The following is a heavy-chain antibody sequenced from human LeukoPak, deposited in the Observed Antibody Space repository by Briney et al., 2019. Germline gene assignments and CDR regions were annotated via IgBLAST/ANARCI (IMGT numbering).Heavy chain of an antibody. CDR3: AKATSIAAVNGDY. CDR1: GFTFNSYA. J-gene: IGHJ4*02. CDR2: ISGGGTST. D-gene: IGHD6-6*01. Sequence: GGSLRLSCADSGFTFNSYAMSWVRQAPGKGLEWVSAISGGGTSTYYADSVKGRFTISRDNSKNTLFLQVNSLRAEDTAVYYCAKATSIAAVNGDYWGQGTLVTVSS. V-gene: IGHV3-23*01.